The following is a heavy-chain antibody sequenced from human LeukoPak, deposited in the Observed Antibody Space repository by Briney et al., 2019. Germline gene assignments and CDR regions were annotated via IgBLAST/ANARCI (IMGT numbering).Heavy chain of an antibody. CDR1: GGTFSSYA. V-gene: IGHV1-69*06. D-gene: IGHD3-3*01. Sequence: GASVKVSCKASGGTFSSYAISWVRQAPGQGLEWMGGIIPIFGTANYAQKFQGRVTITADKSTSTAYMELSSLRSEDTAVYYCARGRYDFWSGYRTQNYYYYYMDVWGKGTTVTVSS. CDR3: ARGRYDFWSGYRTQNYYYYYMDV. CDR2: IIPIFGTA. J-gene: IGHJ6*03.